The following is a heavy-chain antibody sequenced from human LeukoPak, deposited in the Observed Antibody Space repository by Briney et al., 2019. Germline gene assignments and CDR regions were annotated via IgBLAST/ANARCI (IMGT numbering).Heavy chain of an antibody. J-gene: IGHJ4*02. V-gene: IGHV3-48*03. CDR1: GFTFSSYD. Sequence: PGGSLRLSCEASGFTFSSYDMNWVRQAPGKGLEWVSYITSSGSTIYYADSVKGRFTMSRDNAKNSLYLQMNSLRAEDTAVYYCARGGLLAFDYWGQGTLVTVSS. CDR3: ARGGLLAFDY. CDR2: ITSSGSTI. D-gene: IGHD2-15*01.